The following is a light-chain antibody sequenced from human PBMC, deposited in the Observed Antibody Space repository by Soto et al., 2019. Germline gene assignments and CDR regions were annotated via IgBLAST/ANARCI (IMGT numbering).Light chain of an antibody. CDR3: QKYGNSPPFT. V-gene: IGKV3-20*01. Sequence: EIVLTQSPGTLSLSPGERGTLSCRASQSVGSSFLAWYQQKPGQAPRLLMYGASSRATGTPDRFSASGSETEFTLTISRLEPEDFAVYYCQKYGNSPPFTFGPGTKVDIK. CDR1: QSVGSSF. J-gene: IGKJ3*01. CDR2: GAS.